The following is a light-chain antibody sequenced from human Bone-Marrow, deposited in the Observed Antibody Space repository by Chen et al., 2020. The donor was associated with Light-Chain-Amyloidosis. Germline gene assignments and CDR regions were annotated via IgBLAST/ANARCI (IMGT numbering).Light chain of an antibody. V-gene: IGLV3-21*02. CDR1: NIGSTS. CDR3: QVWDRSSDRPV. CDR2: DDS. Sequence: SYVLTQPSSVSVAPGQKATIACGGNNIGSTSVHWFQQTPGQAPLLVVYDDSDRSSGIPERLAGSNAGNTATLTSSRGEAEEEADYYCQVWDRSSDRPVFGGGTKLTVL. J-gene: IGLJ3*02.